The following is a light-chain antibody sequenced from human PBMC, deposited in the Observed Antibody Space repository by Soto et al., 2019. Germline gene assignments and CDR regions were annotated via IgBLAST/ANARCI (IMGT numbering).Light chain of an antibody. Sequence: QPALTQPPSASATPGQTVTISCSGRYSNIGSNFVSWYQRLPGTAPKLLIYSINQRPSGVPDRFSGSKSGTSASLTISGLQSEDEADYFCSSWDDSLDGPVFGGGTKVTVL. V-gene: IGLV1-44*01. J-gene: IGLJ3*02. CDR2: SIN. CDR3: SSWDDSLDGPV. CDR1: YSNIGSNF.